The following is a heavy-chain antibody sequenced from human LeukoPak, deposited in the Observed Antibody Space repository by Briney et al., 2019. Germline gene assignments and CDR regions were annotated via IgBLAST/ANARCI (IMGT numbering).Heavy chain of an antibody. V-gene: IGHV3-9*01. CDR2: ISWNSGSI. J-gene: IGHJ6*02. CDR1: GFTFDDYA. Sequence: QSGGSLRLSCAASGFTFDDYAMHWVRQAPGKGLEWVSGISWNSGSIGYADSVKGRFTISRDNSKNTLYLQMNSLRAEDTAVYYCARDSSGWSYYYYGMDVWGQGTTVTVSS. CDR3: ARDSSGWSYYYYGMDV. D-gene: IGHD6-19*01.